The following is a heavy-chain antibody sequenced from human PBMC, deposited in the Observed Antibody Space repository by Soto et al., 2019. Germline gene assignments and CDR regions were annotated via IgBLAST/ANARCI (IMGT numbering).Heavy chain of an antibody. D-gene: IGHD6-13*01. CDR3: AAGYTTGPDAFDI. CDR1: GYNFANYW. V-gene: IGHV5-51*01. CDR2: IFPGDSDT. J-gene: IGHJ3*02. Sequence: GESLKISCKGSGYNFANYWIGWVRQMPGKGLEWMGMIFPGDSDTKNSPSLQGQITMSVDKSDSSAYLQWRSLKASDTAMYYCAAGYTTGPDAFDIWGQGTMVTV.